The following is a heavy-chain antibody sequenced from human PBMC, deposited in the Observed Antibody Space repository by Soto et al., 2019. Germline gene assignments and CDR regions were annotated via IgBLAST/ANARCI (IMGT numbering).Heavy chain of an antibody. V-gene: IGHV1-69*13. Sequence: GASVKVSCKASGGTFSSYAISWVRQAPGQGLEWMGGIIPIFGTANYAQKFQGRVTITADESTSTAYMELSSLRSEDTAVYYCARPKDYGDDPFDYWGQGTLVTVSS. CDR3: ARPKDYGDDPFDY. CDR1: GGTFSSYA. J-gene: IGHJ4*02. CDR2: IIPIFGTA. D-gene: IGHD4-17*01.